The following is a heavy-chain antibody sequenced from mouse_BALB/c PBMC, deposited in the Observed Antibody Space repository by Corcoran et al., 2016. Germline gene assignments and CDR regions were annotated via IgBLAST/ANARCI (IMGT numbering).Heavy chain of an antibody. CDR2: ISCYNGAT. J-gene: IGHJ2*01. CDR1: GYSFTAYY. V-gene: IGHV1S34*01. Sequence: LVKTGASVKISCKASGYSFTAYYMHWVKQSHGKSLEWIGYISCYNGATSYNQKFKGKATFTVDTSSSTAYMQFNSLTSEDSAVYYCARDDGYYLYYFDYWGQGTTLTVSS. CDR3: ARDDGYYLYYFDY. D-gene: IGHD2-3*01.